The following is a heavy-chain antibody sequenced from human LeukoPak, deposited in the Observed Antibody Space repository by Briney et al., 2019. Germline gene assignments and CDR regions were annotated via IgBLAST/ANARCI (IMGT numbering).Heavy chain of an antibody. CDR2: ISGSGGST. CDR3: AKDFYDSSGYYYASDYATFDY. V-gene: IGHV3-23*01. CDR1: GFTFSTYN. Sequence: GGSLRLSCAASGFTFSTYNMNWVRQAPGKGLEWVSAISGSGGSTYYADSVKGRFTISRDNSKNTLYLQMNSLRAEDTAVYYCAKDFYDSSGYYYASDYATFDYWGQGTLVTVSS. J-gene: IGHJ4*02. D-gene: IGHD3-22*01.